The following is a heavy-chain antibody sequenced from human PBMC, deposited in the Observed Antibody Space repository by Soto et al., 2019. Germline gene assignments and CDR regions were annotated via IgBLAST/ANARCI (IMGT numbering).Heavy chain of an antibody. CDR2: ISNGGDTK. Sequence: GSLRLSCAASGFTFSTYAMHWVRQAPGKGLEWVAVISNGGDTKYYVDSVKGRFTISRDNSKNTLYLQMNSLRAEDTAVYYCARVGGAVGAKYRGYQYYGMDVWGQGTTVTVSS. CDR1: GFTFSTYA. CDR3: ARVGGAVGAKYRGYQYYGMDV. J-gene: IGHJ6*02. V-gene: IGHV3-30-3*01. D-gene: IGHD2-15*01.